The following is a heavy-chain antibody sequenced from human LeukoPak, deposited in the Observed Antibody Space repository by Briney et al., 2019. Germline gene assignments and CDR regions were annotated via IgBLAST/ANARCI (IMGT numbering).Heavy chain of an antibody. D-gene: IGHD4-11*01. CDR2: IYTSGGT. CDR1: GGSFTSYY. V-gene: IGHV4-4*09. CDR3: ARTLTTTTFDY. J-gene: IGHJ4*02. Sequence: SETLSLTCTVSGGSFTSYYWSWIRQPPGKGLEWIGYIYTSGGTNYNPSLKSRVAISVDTPKNQFSLKLRSVAAADTAVYYCARTLTTTTFDYWGPGTLVAVSS.